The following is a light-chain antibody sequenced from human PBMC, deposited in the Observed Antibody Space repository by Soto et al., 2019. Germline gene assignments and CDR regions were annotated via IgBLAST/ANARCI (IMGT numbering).Light chain of an antibody. Sequence: DIVMTQSPLSLPVTPGEPASISCRSSQSLLHSNGYNYLDWYLQKPGQSPQLLIYLGSNRASGVPDRFSGSGSGTDFTLIISRVEAEDVGVYYCMQALQPLTFGGGTKVEIK. J-gene: IGKJ4*01. CDR2: LGS. V-gene: IGKV2-28*01. CDR3: MQALQPLT. CDR1: QSLLHSNGYNY.